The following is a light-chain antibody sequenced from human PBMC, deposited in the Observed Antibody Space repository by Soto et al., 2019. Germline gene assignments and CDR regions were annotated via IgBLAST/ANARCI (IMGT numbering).Light chain of an antibody. V-gene: IGLV1-44*01. CDR1: SSNIGSNT. CDR2: SNN. Sequence: QSVLTQPASVSGTPGQRVTISCSGSSSNIGSNTVNWYQQLPGTAPQLLIYSNNQRPSGVPDRFSGSKSGTSASLAINGLQSEDEADYYCAAWDDSLDGVVFGGGTKLTVL. J-gene: IGLJ2*01. CDR3: AAWDDSLDGVV.